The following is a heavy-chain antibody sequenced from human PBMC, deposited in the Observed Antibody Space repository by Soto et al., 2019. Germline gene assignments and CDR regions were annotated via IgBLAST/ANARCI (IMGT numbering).Heavy chain of an antibody. CDR2: VYYTGST. V-gene: IGHV4-31*03. Sequence: SETLSLTCTVSGVSIRSDPCYWSWIGQHPGKGLEWIGYVYYTGSTDYNPSLKSRVTMSLDTSKNRFSLKLTSVTAADTAVYYCARLSPRNGASSPFFDPWGQGTLLTVSS. J-gene: IGHJ5*02. CDR3: ARLSPRNGASSPFFDP. CDR1: GVSIRSDPCY. D-gene: IGHD6-6*01.